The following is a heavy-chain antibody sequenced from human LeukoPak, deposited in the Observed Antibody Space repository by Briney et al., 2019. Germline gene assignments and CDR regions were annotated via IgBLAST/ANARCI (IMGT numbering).Heavy chain of an antibody. V-gene: IGHV3-11*01. Sequence: GGSLRLSCAASGFTFSDYYMSWIRQAPGKGLEWVSYISSSGSTIYYADSVKGRFTISRDNAKNSLYLQMNSLRAEDTAVYYCARVAAAAGSRVYFDYWGQGTLVTVSS. D-gene: IGHD6-13*01. CDR2: ISSSGSTI. J-gene: IGHJ4*02. CDR3: ARVAAAAGSRVYFDY. CDR1: GFTFSDYY.